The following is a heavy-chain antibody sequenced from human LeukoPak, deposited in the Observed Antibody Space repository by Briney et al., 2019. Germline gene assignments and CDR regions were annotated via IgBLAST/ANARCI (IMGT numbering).Heavy chain of an antibody. Sequence: ETLSLTCTVSGDSISSYYWSWIRQSPGQGLEWIGNFYHSGSPNYNPSLKSRVTISVDTSKNQFPLKLNSVTAADTAVYYCARMGPRFYYYYMDVWGKGTTVTVSS. J-gene: IGHJ6*03. CDR3: ARMGPRFYYYYMDV. V-gene: IGHV4-59*01. D-gene: IGHD3-16*01. CDR2: FYHSGSP. CDR1: GDSISSYY.